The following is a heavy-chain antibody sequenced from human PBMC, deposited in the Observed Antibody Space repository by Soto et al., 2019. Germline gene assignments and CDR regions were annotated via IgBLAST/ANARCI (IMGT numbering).Heavy chain of an antibody. CDR1: GGTFSNDI. Sequence: ASVKVSCKTSGGTFSNDIITWVRQAPGQGLEWMGRITPLLDTTNYAQKIQGRVTITADKSTGTAYKEMNRLRSEDTAVYYFLRVSPIGSTFSGYDGIDYWGQGTLVTVSS. CDR3: LRVSPIGSTFSGYDGIDY. J-gene: IGHJ4*02. D-gene: IGHD5-12*01. CDR2: ITPLLDTT. V-gene: IGHV1-69*08.